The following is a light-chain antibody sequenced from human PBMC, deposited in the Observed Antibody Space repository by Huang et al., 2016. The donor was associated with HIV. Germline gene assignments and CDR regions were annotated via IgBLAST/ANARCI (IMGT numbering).Light chain of an antibody. CDR2: DAS. CDR1: QRLDEGF. Sequence: ELVLTHSPGTLSSAPGGAAVISCSARQRLDEGFLPWYRQKPGQAPELLIFDASKRPSDLPDRFGGRGSGTDFSLTINGLDPEDFAFYFCHHYGATQWAFGRGTRVEMK. V-gene: IGKV3-20*01. J-gene: IGKJ1*01. CDR3: HHYGATQWA.